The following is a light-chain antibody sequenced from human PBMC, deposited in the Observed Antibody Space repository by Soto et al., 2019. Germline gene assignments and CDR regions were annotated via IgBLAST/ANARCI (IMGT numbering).Light chain of an antibody. CDR2: EGT. Sequence: LTQPASVSGSPGQSITISCTLTSIDFGGYNLVSWYQQHPGRAPKLIIYEGTKRPSGVSDRFSVSKSGNTASLTISGLQADDEADYHCCSYAGRSILVFGTGTKVTVL. V-gene: IGLV2-23*01. CDR1: SIDFGGYNL. J-gene: IGLJ1*01. CDR3: CSYAGRSILV.